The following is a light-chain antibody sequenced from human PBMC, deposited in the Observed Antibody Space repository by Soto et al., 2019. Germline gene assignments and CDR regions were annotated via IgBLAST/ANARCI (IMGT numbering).Light chain of an antibody. V-gene: IGKV3-11*01. CDR3: QHRSSWPLT. J-gene: IGKJ4*01. CDR2: DTS. Sequence: EIVLTQSPATLSLSPGERATLSCRASQSAGNYLAWYQQKPGQAPRLLIYDTSVRATGVSARFSGSGSGTDFTLTISSLEPEDFAVYYCQHRSSWPLTFGGGTKVDIK. CDR1: QSAGNY.